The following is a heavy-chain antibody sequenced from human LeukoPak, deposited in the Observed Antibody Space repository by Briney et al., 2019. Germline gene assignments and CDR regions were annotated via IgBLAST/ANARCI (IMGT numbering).Heavy chain of an antibody. Sequence: GALRLSCIASGFVFSRDNMNWVRRAPGKGLEWVAHISEAIYYADSVQGRFTISRDNAKNSLYLQMSNLGAEDTAMYYCVREVGRPKTFYFDSWGRGTPVTVSS. D-gene: IGHD3-16*01. J-gene: IGHJ4*02. CDR1: GFVFSRDN. CDR3: VREVGRPKTFYFDS. V-gene: IGHV3-48*04. CDR2: ISEAI.